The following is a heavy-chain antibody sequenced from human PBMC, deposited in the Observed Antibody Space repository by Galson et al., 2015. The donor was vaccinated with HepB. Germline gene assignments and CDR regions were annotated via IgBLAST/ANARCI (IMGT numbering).Heavy chain of an antibody. CDR2: IWYDGSNK. V-gene: IGHV3-33*08. CDR1: GFTFSSYG. D-gene: IGHD2-2*01. J-gene: IGHJ3*02. CDR3: ARDRAANIVVVPAARKKGDAFGI. Sequence: SLRLSCAASGFTFSSYGMHWVRQAPGKGLEWVAVIWYDGSNKYYADSVKGRFTISRDNSKNTLYLQMNSLRAEDTAVYYCARDRAANIVVVPAARKKGDAFGIWGQGTIVTVSS.